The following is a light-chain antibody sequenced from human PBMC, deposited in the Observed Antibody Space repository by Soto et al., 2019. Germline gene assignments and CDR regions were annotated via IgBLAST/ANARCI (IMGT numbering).Light chain of an antibody. J-gene: IGKJ3*01. CDR3: QRSYTTPLT. CDR1: QSISSY. Sequence: DIQMTQSPSSLSASVGDRVTITCRASQSISSYLNWYQQKPGKAPKLLIYAASSLQSGVPSRFSGSGSGTAFTLTISSLQPEDFATYYCQRSYTTPLTFGPGTKVDIK. V-gene: IGKV1-39*01. CDR2: AAS.